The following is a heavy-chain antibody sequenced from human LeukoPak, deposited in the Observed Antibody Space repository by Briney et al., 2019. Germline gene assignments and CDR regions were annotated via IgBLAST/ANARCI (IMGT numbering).Heavy chain of an antibody. D-gene: IGHD3-22*01. CDR3: AREAPNYYDSSGYYPFDY. J-gene: IGHJ4*02. V-gene: IGHV1-69*05. CDR1: GGTFSSYA. Sequence: SVKGSCKASGGTFSSYAISWVRQAPGQGLEWMGRIIPIFGTANYAQKFQGRVTITTDESTSTAYMELSSLRSEDTAVYYCAREAPNYYDSSGYYPFDYWGQGTLVTVSS. CDR2: IIPIFGTA.